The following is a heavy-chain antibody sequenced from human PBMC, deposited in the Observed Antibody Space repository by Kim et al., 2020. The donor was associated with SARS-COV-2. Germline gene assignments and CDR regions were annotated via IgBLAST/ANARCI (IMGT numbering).Heavy chain of an antibody. CDR2: ISSSSSYI. V-gene: IGHV3-21*01. J-gene: IGHJ6*02. CDR3: ARSNEGSNCSSTSCYPKPDTSYYYGMDV. D-gene: IGHD2-2*01. CDR1: GFTFSSYS. Sequence: GGSLRLSCAASGFTFSSYSMNWVRQAPGKGLEWVSSISSSSSYIYYADSVKGRFTISRDNAKNSLYLQMNSLRAEDTAVYYCARSNEGSNCSSTSCYPKPDTSYYYGMDVWGQGTTVTVSS.